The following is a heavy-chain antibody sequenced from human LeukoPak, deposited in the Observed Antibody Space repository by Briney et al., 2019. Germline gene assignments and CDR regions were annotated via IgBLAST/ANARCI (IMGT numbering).Heavy chain of an antibody. V-gene: IGHV1-8*03. J-gene: IGHJ6*03. CDR1: GYTFNTFD. CDR3: ARGRRLRGVTSRPIYYYYYMDV. D-gene: IGHD3-10*01. Sequence: GASVKLSCKASGYTFNTFDINWVRQATGQGPEWMGWVNPYNDKTVHAPKFQGRVSISSNNSINTAYMEFSGLKSDDTAVYFCARGRRLRGVTSRPIYYYYYMDVWGGGTTVTVSS. CDR2: VNPYNDKT.